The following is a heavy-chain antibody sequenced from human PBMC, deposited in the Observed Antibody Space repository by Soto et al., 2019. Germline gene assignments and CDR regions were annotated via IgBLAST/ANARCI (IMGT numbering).Heavy chain of an antibody. CDR2: IDPSDSYT. Sequence: GESLKISCKGSGYIFTSYWISWVRQMPGKGLEWMGRIDPSDSYTNYSPSFQGHVTISADKSISTAYLQWSSLKASDTAMYYCAREEIAAAGNYYYYYGMDVWGQGTTVTVSS. CDR3: AREEIAAAGNYYYYYGMDV. V-gene: IGHV5-10-1*01. J-gene: IGHJ6*02. CDR1: GYIFTSYW. D-gene: IGHD6-13*01.